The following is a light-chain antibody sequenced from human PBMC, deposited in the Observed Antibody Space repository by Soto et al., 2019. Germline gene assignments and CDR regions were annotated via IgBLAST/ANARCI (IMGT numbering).Light chain of an antibody. Sequence: EVLMTQSPATLSVSPGERASLSCRASESVRSSLAWYHQRPGQPPRLLIYGASTRATGIPARFSGSGSGTEFTLTISSLQSEDFTVYYCQQYNKWPLTFGQGTKVDIK. J-gene: IGKJ1*01. V-gene: IGKV3D-15*01. CDR1: ESVRSS. CDR2: GAS. CDR3: QQYNKWPLT.